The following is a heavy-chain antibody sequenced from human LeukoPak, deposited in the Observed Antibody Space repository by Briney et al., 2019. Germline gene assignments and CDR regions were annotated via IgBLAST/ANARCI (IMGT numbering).Heavy chain of an antibody. J-gene: IGHJ3*02. Sequence: PSETLSLTCTVSGGSISSNTYYWDWIRQPPGKGLECIVSIYYGGITYYNPSLKSRVIISVDTSKNQFSLELSPLAAADTADYYCARAYCYASRVFDMWGEGTMVTVSS. CDR1: GGSISSNTYY. CDR2: IYYGGIT. D-gene: IGHD3-22*01. V-gene: IGHV4-39*01. CDR3: ARAYCYASRVFDM.